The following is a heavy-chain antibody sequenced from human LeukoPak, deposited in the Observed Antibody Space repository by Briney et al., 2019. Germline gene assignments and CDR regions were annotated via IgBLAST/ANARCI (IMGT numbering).Heavy chain of an antibody. Sequence: GGSLRLSCAASGFTFSDNYMSWIRQAPGKGLEWVSYISSSSSYTNYADSVKGRFTISRDNAKKSVYLQMSSLRAEDTAIYYCASGTQSDYWGQGTLVTVSS. CDR1: GFTFSDNY. D-gene: IGHD1-14*01. CDR2: ISSSSSYT. J-gene: IGHJ4*02. CDR3: ASGTQSDY. V-gene: IGHV3-11*06.